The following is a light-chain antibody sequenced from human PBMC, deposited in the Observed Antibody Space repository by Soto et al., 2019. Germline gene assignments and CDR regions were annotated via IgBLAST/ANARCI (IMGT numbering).Light chain of an antibody. Sequence: QSVLTHPASGSGSPGESITIFCTGTSSDVGGYNYVSWYQQHPGKAPKLMIYDVSNRPSGVSNRFSGSKSGNTASLTISGLQAEDEADYYCSSYTSSSTPGLGTGTKVTVL. CDR1: SSDVGGYNY. V-gene: IGLV2-14*01. CDR3: SSYTSSSTPG. CDR2: DVS. J-gene: IGLJ1*01.